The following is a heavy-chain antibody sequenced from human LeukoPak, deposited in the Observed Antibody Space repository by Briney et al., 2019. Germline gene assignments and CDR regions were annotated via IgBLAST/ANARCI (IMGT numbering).Heavy chain of an antibody. D-gene: IGHD6-13*01. Sequence: SETLSLTCTVSGGSISSGGYYWSWIRQHPGKGLEWIGYIYYSGSTYYNPSLKSRVTISVDTPKNQFSLKLSSVTAADTAVYYCATGYSSSWYNWFDPWGQGTLVTVSS. CDR1: GGSISSGGYY. CDR3: ATGYSSSWYNWFDP. J-gene: IGHJ5*02. CDR2: IYYSGST. V-gene: IGHV4-31*03.